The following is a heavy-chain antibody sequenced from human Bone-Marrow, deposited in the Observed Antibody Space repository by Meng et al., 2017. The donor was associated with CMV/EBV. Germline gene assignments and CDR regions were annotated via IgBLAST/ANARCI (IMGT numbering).Heavy chain of an antibody. CDR3: ARTGDCTSTSCYTYFDF. D-gene: IGHD2-2*02. CDR1: IHSIRSSNW. Sequence: SETLSLTCDVSIHSIRSSNWWGWIRQPPGKGLEWIGYIYYSGGIYYHPSLKSRVTMSVDTSKNQVSLKLNSVTAVDTAIYYCARTGDCTSTSCYTYFDFWGQGTPVTVSS. CDR2: IYYSGGI. J-gene: IGHJ4*02. V-gene: IGHV4-28*05.